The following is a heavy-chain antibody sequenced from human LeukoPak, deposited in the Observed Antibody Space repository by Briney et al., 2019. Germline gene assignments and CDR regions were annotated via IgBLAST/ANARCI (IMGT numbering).Heavy chain of an antibody. Sequence: SETLSLTCTVSGGSISSGGYYWSWIRQHPGKGLEWIGYIYYSGSTYYNPSLKSQVTISVDTSKNQFSLKLSPVTAADTAVYYCARDSYSYYYGSGPRPSCAFDIWGQGTMVTVSS. CDR3: ARDSYSYYYGSGPRPSCAFDI. CDR2: IYYSGST. D-gene: IGHD3-10*01. J-gene: IGHJ3*02. V-gene: IGHV4-31*01. CDR1: GGSISSGGYY.